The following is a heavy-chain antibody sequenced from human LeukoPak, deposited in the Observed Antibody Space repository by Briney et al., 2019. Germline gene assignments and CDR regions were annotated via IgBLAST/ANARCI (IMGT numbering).Heavy chain of an antibody. J-gene: IGHJ4*02. CDR1: GLILRSYA. CDR2: ISGSGGST. D-gene: IGHD3-10*01. V-gene: IGHV3-23*01. CDR3: AKDPSESYNYGYFDY. Sequence: GGSLRLSCAASGLILRSYAMSWVRQAPGKGLEWVSAISGSGGSTYYADSVKGRFTISRDNAKNTVYLQMNSMRVEDTAVYFCAKDPSESYNYGYFDYWGQGTLVTVSS.